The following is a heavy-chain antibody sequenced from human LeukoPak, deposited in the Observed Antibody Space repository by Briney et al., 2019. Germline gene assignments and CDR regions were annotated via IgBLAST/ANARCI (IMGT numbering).Heavy chain of an antibody. CDR2: INHSGST. J-gene: IGHJ6*03. D-gene: IGHD5-12*01. CDR1: GGSFSGYY. V-gene: IGHV4-34*01. Sequence: SETLSLTCAVYGGSFSGYYSSWIRQPPGKGLEWIGEINHSGSTNYNPSLKSRVTISVDTSKNQFSLKLSSVTAADTAVYYCARAVRGYSGYALYYYYMDVWGKGTTVTVSS. CDR3: ARAVRGYSGYALYYYYMDV.